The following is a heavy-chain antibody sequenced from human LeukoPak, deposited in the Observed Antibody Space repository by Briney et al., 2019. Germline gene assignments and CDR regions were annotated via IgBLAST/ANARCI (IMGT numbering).Heavy chain of an antibody. V-gene: IGHV3-23*01. Sequence: PGGTLRLSCVASGFTFSTDGMSWVRQAPGKGLEWVSSISGIGDTYYADSVEGRFTISRDNSENTLYLQMNSLRPDDTALYYCSTDPRLLIYWGHGTLVTVSS. CDR1: GFTFSTDG. CDR2: ISGIGDT. D-gene: IGHD2-8*01. CDR3: STDPRLLIY. J-gene: IGHJ4*01.